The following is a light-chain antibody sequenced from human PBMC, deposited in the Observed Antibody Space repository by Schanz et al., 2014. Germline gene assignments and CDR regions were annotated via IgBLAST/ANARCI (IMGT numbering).Light chain of an antibody. CDR2: DAS. V-gene: IGKV3-11*01. CDR1: QSISTY. Sequence: DIVLTQSPATLSLSPGERATLSCRASQSISTYLAWYQQKPGQAPRLLIYDASNRATGIPARFSGSGSGTDFTLTISSLEPEDFAVYHCQQRGHWPIYTFGQGTKLEIK. CDR3: QQRGHWPIYT. J-gene: IGKJ2*01.